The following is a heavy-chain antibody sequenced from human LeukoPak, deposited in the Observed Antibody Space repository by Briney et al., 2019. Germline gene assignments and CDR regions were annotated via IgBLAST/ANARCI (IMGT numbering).Heavy chain of an antibody. Sequence: ASVTVSCKASGYTFTGYYMHWVRQAPGQGLEWMGWINPNSGGTNYAQKFQGRVTMTRDTSISTAYMELSRLRSDDTAAYYCARGVRVGRHVDTAMALYYYGMDVWGQGTTVTVSS. V-gene: IGHV1-2*02. CDR1: GYTFTGYY. CDR3: ARGVRVGRHVDTAMALYYYGMDV. D-gene: IGHD5-18*01. CDR2: INPNSGGT. J-gene: IGHJ6*02.